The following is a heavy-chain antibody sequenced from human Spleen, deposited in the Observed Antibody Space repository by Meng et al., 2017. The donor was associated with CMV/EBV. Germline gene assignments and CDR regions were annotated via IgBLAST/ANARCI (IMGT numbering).Heavy chain of an antibody. CDR3: ARVERPGITGTAASAFDI. Sequence: LSDYYIGWIRRAPGKGLEWASYISSSGSTIYYADSVKGRFTISRDNAKNSLYLKMNSLRAEDTAVYYCARVERPGITGTAASAFDIWGQGTMVTVSS. CDR2: ISSSGSTI. D-gene: IGHD1-20*01. J-gene: IGHJ3*02. CDR1: LSDYY. V-gene: IGHV3-11*04.